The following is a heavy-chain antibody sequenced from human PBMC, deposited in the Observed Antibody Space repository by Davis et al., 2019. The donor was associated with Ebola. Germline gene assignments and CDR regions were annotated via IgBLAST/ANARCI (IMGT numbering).Heavy chain of an antibody. CDR1: GFTFSSYW. Sequence: GESLKISCAASGFTFSSYWMSWVRQAPGKGLEWVANIKQDGSEKYYVDSVKGRFTISRDNAKNSLYLQMNSLRAEDTAVYYCARDRGIWLALYYFDYWGQGTLVTVSS. CDR2: IKQDGSEK. J-gene: IGHJ4*02. V-gene: IGHV3-7*01. D-gene: IGHD6-19*01. CDR3: ARDRGIWLALYYFDY.